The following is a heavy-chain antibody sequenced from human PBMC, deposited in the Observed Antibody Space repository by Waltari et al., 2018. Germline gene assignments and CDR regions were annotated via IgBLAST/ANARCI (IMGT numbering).Heavy chain of an antibody. V-gene: IGHV1-2*02. J-gene: IGHJ4*02. CDR2: INPNSGGT. D-gene: IGHD1-1*01. CDR1: GYTFTGYY. Sequence: QVQLVQSGAEVKKPGASVKVSCKASGYTFTGYYMHWVRQAPGQGLEWMGWINPNSGGTDYAQKFQGRVTMTRDASMSTAYMRLSRLRSGDTAVYYCATQNWKGAGGYWGQGTLVTVAS. CDR3: ATQNWKGAGGY.